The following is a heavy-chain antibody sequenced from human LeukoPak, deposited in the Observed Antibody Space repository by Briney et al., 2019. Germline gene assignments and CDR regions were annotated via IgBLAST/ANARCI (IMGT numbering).Heavy chain of an antibody. D-gene: IGHD3-3*01. CDR3: AREILSTTIFDDY. J-gene: IGHJ4*02. Sequence: ASVKVSCKASGYTFTSYYMHWARQAPGQGLEWMGIINPSGGSTSYAQKFQGRVTMTRDMSTSTVYMELSSLRSEDTAVYYCAREILSTTIFDDYWGQGTLVTVSS. CDR1: GYTFTSYY. CDR2: INPSGGST. V-gene: IGHV1-46*01.